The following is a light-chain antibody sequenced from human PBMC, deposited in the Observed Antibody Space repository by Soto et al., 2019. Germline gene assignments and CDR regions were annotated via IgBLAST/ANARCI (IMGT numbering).Light chain of an antibody. J-gene: IGKJ1*01. CDR1: RSIISG. V-gene: IGKV1-5*03. Sequence: DIQMTQSLSTLFEFLGDRVPIPCGASRSIISGLAGYQQKPGKAPKLLIYKASSLESGVPSRFSGSGSGTEFTLTISSLQPDDFATYYCQQYNSYWTFGQGTKVEIK. CDR3: QQYNSYWT. CDR2: KAS.